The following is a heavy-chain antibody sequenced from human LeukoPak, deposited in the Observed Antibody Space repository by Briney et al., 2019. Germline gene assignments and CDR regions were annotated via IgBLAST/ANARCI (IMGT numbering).Heavy chain of an antibody. J-gene: IGHJ4*02. CDR2: ISSSSSYI. V-gene: IGHV3-21*01. D-gene: IGHD3-22*01. CDR1: GFTFSSYS. Sequence: GGSLRLSCAASGFTFSSYSMNWVRQAPGKGLEWVSSISSSSSYIYYADSVKGRFTISRDNAKNSLYLQMNSLRAEDTAVYYCASLRLTNALGSVYYPFDYWGQGTLVTVSS. CDR3: ASLRLTNALGSVYYPFDY.